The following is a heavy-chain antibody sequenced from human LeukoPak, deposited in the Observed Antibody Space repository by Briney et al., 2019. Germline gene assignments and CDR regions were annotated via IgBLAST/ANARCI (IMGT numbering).Heavy chain of an antibody. CDR3: ARGLMGGSYYAEYFQH. CDR1: GGSISSGGYY. V-gene: IGHV4-31*03. Sequence: SETLSLTCTVSGGSISSGGYYWSWIRQHPGKGLEWIGYIYYSGSTYYNPSLKSRVTISLDTSKNQFSLKLSSVTAADTAVYYCARGLMGGSYYAEYFQHWGQGTLVTVSS. CDR2: IYYSGST. D-gene: IGHD1-26*01. J-gene: IGHJ1*01.